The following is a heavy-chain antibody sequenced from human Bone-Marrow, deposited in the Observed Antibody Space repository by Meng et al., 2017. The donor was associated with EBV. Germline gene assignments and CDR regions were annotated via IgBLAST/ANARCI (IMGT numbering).Heavy chain of an antibody. D-gene: IGHD5-12*01. Sequence: HINENESGPTLPKHTQSLTLTCTVSGFSLSTSGWGVGWLRQRPGWALELLALIYWDYDQRYSPSLKSRLTITKDPSKNQVVLTMTNIDPVDTATYYCAHWGMVATSYYFDYWGQGTLVTVSS. CDR3: AHWGMVATSYYFDY. CDR1: GFSLSTSGWG. CDR2: IYWDYDQ. J-gene: IGHJ4*02. V-gene: IGHV2-5*02.